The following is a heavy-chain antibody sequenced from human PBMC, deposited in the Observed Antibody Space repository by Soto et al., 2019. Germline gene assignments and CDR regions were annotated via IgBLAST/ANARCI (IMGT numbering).Heavy chain of an antibody. CDR2: IIPIFGTA. Sequence: SVKVSCKASGGTFSSYAISWVRQAPGQGLGWMGGIIPIFGTANYAQKFQGRVTITADESTSTAYMELSSLRSEDTAVYYCASGHIVVVTATPRFYYYYGMDVWGQGTTVTVSS. D-gene: IGHD2-21*02. V-gene: IGHV1-69*13. CDR3: ASGHIVVVTATPRFYYYYGMDV. J-gene: IGHJ6*02. CDR1: GGTFSSYA.